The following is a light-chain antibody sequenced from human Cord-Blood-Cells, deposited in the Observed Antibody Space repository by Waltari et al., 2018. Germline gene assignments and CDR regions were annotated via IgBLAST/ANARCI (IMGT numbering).Light chain of an antibody. CDR3: QSYDSSLSVWV. Sequence: QSVLTQPPSVSGAPGQRVTISCTGSSSNIGAGYDVHWYQQLPGTAPKLLIYGTSNRPSGVPDRYSGSKSGTPASLAITGLQAEDEADYYCQSYDSSLSVWVFGGGTKLTFL. CDR1: SSNIGAGYD. J-gene: IGLJ3*02. CDR2: GTS. V-gene: IGLV1-40*01.